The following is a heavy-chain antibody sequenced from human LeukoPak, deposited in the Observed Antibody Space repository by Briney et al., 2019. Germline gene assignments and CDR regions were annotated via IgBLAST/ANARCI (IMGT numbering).Heavy chain of an antibody. J-gene: IGHJ6*02. CDR2: ISSSGSTI. D-gene: IGHD6-19*01. CDR1: GLTFSDYY. V-gene: IGHV3-11*01. CDR3: ARDVQMIAVAGTDLYYGMDV. Sequence: PGGSLRLSCAASGLTFSDYYMSWIRQAPGKGLEWVSYISSSGSTIYYADSVKGRFTISRDNAKNSLYLQMNSLRAEDTAVYYCARDVQMIAVAGTDLYYGMDVWGQGTTVTVSS.